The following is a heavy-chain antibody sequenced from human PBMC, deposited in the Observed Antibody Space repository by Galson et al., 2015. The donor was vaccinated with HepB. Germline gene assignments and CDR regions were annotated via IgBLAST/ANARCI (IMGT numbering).Heavy chain of an antibody. Sequence: SLRLSCAASGFTVSSNYMSWVRQAPGKGLEYASAISSNGGSTYYANSVKGRFTISRDNSKNTLYLLMGSLRAEDMAVYYCARGGLYSGYDWNYYYYGMDVWGQGTTVTVSS. V-gene: IGHV3-64*01. CDR1: GFTVSSNY. J-gene: IGHJ6*02. CDR2: ISSNGGST. CDR3: ARGGLYSGYDWNYYYYGMDV. D-gene: IGHD5-12*01.